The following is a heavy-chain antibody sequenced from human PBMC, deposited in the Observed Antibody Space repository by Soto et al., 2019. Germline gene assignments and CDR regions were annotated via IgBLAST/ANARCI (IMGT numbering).Heavy chain of an antibody. CDR2: ISAYNGNT. J-gene: IGHJ6*02. Sequence: APVKVACKASGYTYTDYGINWVRQTPEQGQERIGWISAYNGNTNFAQKLQGRVTMTTDTSTSTAYMELRSLRSDDTALYFCAGPTASWYPTYPLDFWGQETTVTVSS. V-gene: IGHV1-18*01. CDR3: AGPTASWYPTYPLDF. CDR1: GYTYTDYG. D-gene: IGHD6-13*01.